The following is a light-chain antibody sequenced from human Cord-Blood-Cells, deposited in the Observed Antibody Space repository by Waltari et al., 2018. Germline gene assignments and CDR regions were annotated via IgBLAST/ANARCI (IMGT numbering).Light chain of an antibody. Sequence: SALTQPASVSGSPGQSITISCTGTSSDVGGYNYVSWYQQHPGKAPKLMIYDVSKRPSGVSHRFAGSKSGNTASLTISGLQAEDEADYYCSSYTSSSTFNWVFGGGTKLTVL. CDR2: DVS. CDR3: SSYTSSSTFNWV. CDR1: SSDVGGYNY. V-gene: IGLV2-14*01. J-gene: IGLJ3*02.